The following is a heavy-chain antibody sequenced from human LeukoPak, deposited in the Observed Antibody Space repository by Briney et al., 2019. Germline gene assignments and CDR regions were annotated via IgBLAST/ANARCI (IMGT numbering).Heavy chain of an antibody. D-gene: IGHD2-15*01. J-gene: IGHJ4*02. CDR2: ISGSGGSA. Sequence: GGSLRLSCVASGFTFSNYLMNWVRQAPGKGLEWVSAISGSGGSAYYADSVKGRFTISRDNSKNTLYLQMNSLRAEDTAVYYCAKDGLRVAATLYYFDYWGQGTLVTVSS. CDR3: AKDGLRVAATLYYFDY. V-gene: IGHV3-23*01. CDR1: GFTFSNYL.